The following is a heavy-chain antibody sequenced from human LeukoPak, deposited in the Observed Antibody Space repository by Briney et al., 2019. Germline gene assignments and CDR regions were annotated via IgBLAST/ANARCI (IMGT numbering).Heavy chain of an antibody. Sequence: GGSLRLSCAASGFTFSSYAMHWVRQAPGKGLEWVAVISYDGSNKYYADSVKGRFTISRDNSKNTLYLQMNSLRAKDTAVYYCARDLDDYGENFDYWGQGTLVTVSS. V-gene: IGHV3-30-3*01. CDR2: ISYDGSNK. CDR1: GFTFSSYA. D-gene: IGHD4-17*01. J-gene: IGHJ4*02. CDR3: ARDLDDYGENFDY.